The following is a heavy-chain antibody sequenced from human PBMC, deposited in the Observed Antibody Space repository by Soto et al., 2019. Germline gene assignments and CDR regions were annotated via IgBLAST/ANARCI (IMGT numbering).Heavy chain of an antibody. V-gene: IGHV3-48*02. Sequence: EVQLVESGGGLVQPGGSLRLSCAASGFTFSSYSMNWVRQAPGKGLEWVSYISSGSNTIYYADSVKGRFTISRDNAKNSLYLKMNSLRDEDTAVYYCAGLGGWYGVWNWYFDVWGRGTLVTVSS. J-gene: IGHJ2*01. CDR3: AGLGGWYGVWNWYFDV. D-gene: IGHD6-19*01. CDR2: ISSGSNTI. CDR1: GFTFSSYS.